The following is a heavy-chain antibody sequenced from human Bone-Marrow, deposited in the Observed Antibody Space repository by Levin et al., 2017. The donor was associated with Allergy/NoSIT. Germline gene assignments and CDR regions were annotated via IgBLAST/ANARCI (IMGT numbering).Heavy chain of an antibody. CDR1: GFTFSDYA. Sequence: GESLKISCSASGFTFSDYAIHWVRQAPGKGLEWVAVISDDGNSKYFTDSVKGRFTISSDSSKNTVFLQMNSLRHDDTAVYFCARDLPISDAVTTENLDYWGQGTPVTVSS. D-gene: IGHD1-26*01. CDR2: ISDDGNSK. V-gene: IGHV3-30-3*01. J-gene: IGHJ4*02. CDR3: ARDLPISDAVTTENLDY.